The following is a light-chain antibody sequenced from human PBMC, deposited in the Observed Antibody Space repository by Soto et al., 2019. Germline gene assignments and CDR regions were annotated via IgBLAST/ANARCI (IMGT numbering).Light chain of an antibody. CDR1: SSDVGSYNL. J-gene: IGLJ1*01. V-gene: IGLV2-23*03. CDR3: CSYAGSSTV. CDR2: EGS. Sequence: ALTQPASVSGSPGQSITISCTGTSSDVGSYNLVSWYQQHPGKAPKLMIYEGSKRPSGVSNRFSGSKSGNTASLTISGLQAEDEADYYCCSYAGSSTVFGTGTKVTVL.